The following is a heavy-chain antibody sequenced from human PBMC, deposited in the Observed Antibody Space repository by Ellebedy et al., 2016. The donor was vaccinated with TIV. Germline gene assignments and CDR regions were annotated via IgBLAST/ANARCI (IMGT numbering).Heavy chain of an antibody. V-gene: IGHV3-21*01. CDR3: ARDDSGSPRRSSLDY. CDR1: GFTFSSYN. Sequence: GESLKISXAASGFTFSSYNMNWVRQAPGKGLEWVSSISGSSSYMYYADSVKGRFTISRDNAKNSLYLQMNSLRAEDTAVYFCARDDSGSPRRSSLDYWGQGTLVTVSS. CDR2: ISGSSSYM. J-gene: IGHJ4*02. D-gene: IGHD3-10*01.